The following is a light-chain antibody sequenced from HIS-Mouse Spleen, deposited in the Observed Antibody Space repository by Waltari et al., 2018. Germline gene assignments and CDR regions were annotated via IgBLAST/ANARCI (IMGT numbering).Light chain of an antibody. V-gene: IGLV1-47*01. Sequence: QSVLTQPPSASWTPGQRVTISCSGSSSNIGSNYVYWYQQLPGTAPKLRIYRNNPLPSGVPDRCSGSKSGTSASLAISGVRSEDEADYYCAAWDDSLSGPVFGGGTKLTVL. CDR1: SSNIGSNY. J-gene: IGLJ3*02. CDR2: RNN. CDR3: AAWDDSLSGPV.